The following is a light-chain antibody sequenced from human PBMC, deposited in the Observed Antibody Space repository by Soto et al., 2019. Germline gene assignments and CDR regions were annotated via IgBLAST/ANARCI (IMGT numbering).Light chain of an antibody. J-gene: IGKJ1*01. CDR3: QQYNNSPRT. Sequence: EIVLTQSPATLSLSPGERATLSRRASQSVSSYLAWYQQKFGQAPRLLIYDASNRETGIQARFSGSGSGTEFTLTISSLQSEDVAVDYCQQYNNSPRTFGQGTKVDIK. V-gene: IGKV3-15*01. CDR1: QSVSSY. CDR2: DAS.